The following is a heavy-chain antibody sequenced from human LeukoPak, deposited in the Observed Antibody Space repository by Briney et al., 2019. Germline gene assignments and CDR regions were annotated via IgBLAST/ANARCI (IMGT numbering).Heavy chain of an antibody. CDR1: GGSFSGYY. CDR2: INHSGST. CDR3: ARDWGCSSTSCYGYYFDY. V-gene: IGHV4-34*01. Sequence: SETLSLTCAVYGGSFSGYYWSWIRQPPGKGLEWIGEINHSGSTNYNPSLKSRVTISVDTSKNQFSLKLSSVTAADTAVYYCARDWGCSSTSCYGYYFDYWGQGTLVTASS. D-gene: IGHD2-2*01. J-gene: IGHJ4*02.